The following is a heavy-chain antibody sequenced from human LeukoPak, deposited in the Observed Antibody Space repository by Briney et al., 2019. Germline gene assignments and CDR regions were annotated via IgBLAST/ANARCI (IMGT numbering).Heavy chain of an antibody. J-gene: IGHJ5*02. CDR2: ISSSSSTI. CDR3: ARSGGIGAGGFDP. V-gene: IGHV3-48*01. Sequence: GGSLRLSCAASGFTFSSYSMNWVRQAPGKGLEWVSYISSSSSTIYYADSVKGRFTISRDNAKNSLYLQMNSLRAEDTAVYYCARSGGIGAGGFDPWGQGTLVTVSS. D-gene: IGHD3-16*01. CDR1: GFTFSSYS.